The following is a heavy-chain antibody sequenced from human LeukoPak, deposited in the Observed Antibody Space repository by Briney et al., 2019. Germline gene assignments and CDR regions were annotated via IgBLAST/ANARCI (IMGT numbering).Heavy chain of an antibody. D-gene: IGHD3-3*01. CDR2: IKQDGSEK. Sequence: PGGSLRLSCAASGFTFSSYWMSWVRQAPGKGLEWVANIKQDGSEKYYADSVKGRFTISRDNAKNSLYLQMNSLRAEDTAVYYCARGGISGYDFWSGYPTGNFDYWGQGTLVTVSS. CDR1: GFTFSSYW. CDR3: ARGGISGYDFWSGYPTGNFDY. J-gene: IGHJ4*02. V-gene: IGHV3-7*01.